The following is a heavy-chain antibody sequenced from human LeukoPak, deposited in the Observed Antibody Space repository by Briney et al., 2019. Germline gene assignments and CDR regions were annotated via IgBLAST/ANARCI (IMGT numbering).Heavy chain of an antibody. Sequence: KTSETLSLICTVSGYSISRGYHWGWVRQPPGKGLEWIRSVHQSGSTYYNPSLKSRLTISADTSKNQFSLKLDSVTAADTAVYYCARVNFNPDYWGQGTLVTVSS. V-gene: IGHV4-38-2*02. CDR3: ARVNFNPDY. D-gene: IGHD1-14*01. CDR1: GYSISRGYH. CDR2: VHQSGST. J-gene: IGHJ4*02.